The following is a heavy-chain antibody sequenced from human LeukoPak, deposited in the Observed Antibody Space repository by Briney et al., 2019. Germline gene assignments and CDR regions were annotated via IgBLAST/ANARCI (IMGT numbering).Heavy chain of an antibody. CDR2: IYSGGST. D-gene: IGHD4-23*01. Sequence: PGGSLRLSCAASGFTVSSNYMSWVRQAPGKGVEWCSVIYSGGSTYYADSVKGRFTISRDNPKNTLYLQMNSLRAEDTAVYYCARDPAYGGNSGKLADYWGQGTLVTVSS. CDR3: ARDPAYGGNSGKLADY. J-gene: IGHJ4*02. V-gene: IGHV3-53*01. CDR1: GFTVSSNY.